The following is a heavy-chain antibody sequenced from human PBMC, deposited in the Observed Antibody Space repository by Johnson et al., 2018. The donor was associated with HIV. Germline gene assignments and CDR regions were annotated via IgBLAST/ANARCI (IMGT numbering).Heavy chain of an antibody. CDR1: GFTFSSYA. CDR2: ISYDGSNK. D-gene: IGHD6-19*01. Sequence: VQLVESGGGVVQPGRSLRLSCAASGFTFSSYAMHWVRQAPGKGLEWVAVISYDGSNKYYADSVKGRFTISRDNSKNTLYLHMNSLRAEDTAVYYCARVAVAWGHDAFDIWGQGTMVTVSS. V-gene: IGHV3-30-3*01. CDR3: ARVAVAWGHDAFDI. J-gene: IGHJ3*02.